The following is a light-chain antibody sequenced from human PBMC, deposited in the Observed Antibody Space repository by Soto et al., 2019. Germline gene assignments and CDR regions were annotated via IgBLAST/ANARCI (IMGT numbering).Light chain of an antibody. CDR1: QSASTN. J-gene: IGKJ3*01. CDR2: AAS. Sequence: EIVVTQSPGILSVSPGDRATLSCRASQSASTNLAWYQQKPGQAPTLLIYAASTRATGIPARFTGSGSGTDFTLTISSLQSEDFAVYYCQEYSKWPLFTFGPGTRVDIK. CDR3: QEYSKWPLFT. V-gene: IGKV3-15*01.